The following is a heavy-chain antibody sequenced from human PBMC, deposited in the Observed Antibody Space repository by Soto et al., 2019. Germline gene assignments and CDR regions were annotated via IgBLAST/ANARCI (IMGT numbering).Heavy chain of an antibody. V-gene: IGHV4-31*03. CDR2: IYYSGST. D-gene: IGHD2-21*01. Sequence: PSETLSLTCTVSGGSISSGGYYWSWTRQHPGKGLEWIGYIYYSGSTYYNPSLKSRVTISVDTSKNQFSLKLSSVTAADTAVYYCAASCVGCGGFNYYGMDVWGQGTTVTVSS. CDR3: AASCVGCGGFNYYGMDV. J-gene: IGHJ6*02. CDR1: GGSISSGGYY.